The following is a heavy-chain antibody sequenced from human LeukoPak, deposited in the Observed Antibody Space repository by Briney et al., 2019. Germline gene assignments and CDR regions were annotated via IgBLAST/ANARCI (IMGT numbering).Heavy chain of an antibody. D-gene: IGHD2-2*01. V-gene: IGHV3-23*01. CDR2: ISGSGGST. CDR1: GFTFSSYA. J-gene: IGHJ4*02. CDR3: AKAPGGSSITCYRNDY. Sequence: GGSLRLSCAASGFTFSSYAMSWVRQAPGKGLEWVSAISGSGGSTYYADSVKGRFTISRDNSKNTLYLQMNSLRAEDTAVYYCAKAPGGSSITCYRNDYWGQGTLVTVSS.